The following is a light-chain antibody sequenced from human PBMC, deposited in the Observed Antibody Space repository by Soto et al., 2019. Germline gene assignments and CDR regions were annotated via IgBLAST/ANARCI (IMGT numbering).Light chain of an antibody. Sequence: DIQMTQSPSSLSASVGDRVTITCRASQSISSYLNWYQQKPGKAPKLPIYAASSLQSGVPSRFSGSGSGTDFTLTISSLQPEDFATYYCQQSYSTPQTFGRGTKLEIK. J-gene: IGKJ2*01. V-gene: IGKV1-39*01. CDR1: QSISSY. CDR3: QQSYSTPQT. CDR2: AAS.